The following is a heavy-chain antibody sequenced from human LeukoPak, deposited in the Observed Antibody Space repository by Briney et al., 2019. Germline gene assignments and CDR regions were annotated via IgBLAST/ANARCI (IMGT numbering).Heavy chain of an antibody. V-gene: IGHV3-30*13. CDR3: ARALVGADQKTFDY. D-gene: IGHD1-26*01. CDR1: GFIFSSYG. J-gene: IGHJ4*02. Sequence: GGSLRLSCAASGFIFSSYGMHWVRQAPGKGLEWVAVISYDGNKKEYADAVKDRFTVSRDRSKKMVYLDMNSLRPEDTAVYYCARALVGADQKTFDYGGQGTLVTVSS. CDR2: ISYDGNKK.